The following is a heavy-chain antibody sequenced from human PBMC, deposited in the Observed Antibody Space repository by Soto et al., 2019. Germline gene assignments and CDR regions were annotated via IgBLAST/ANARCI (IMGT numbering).Heavy chain of an antibody. CDR2: IPYDGNNQ. Sequence: GVSLRLSCVASGFTFSNYGMHWVRQAPGKGLESVASIPYDGNNQFYADSVKGRFIISRDTSKNTLYLQMNSLRPEDTAVYYWVTVFHLNYYDTSGAEFWDQRTLLSVSS. CDR3: VTVFHLNYYDTSGAEF. D-gene: IGHD3-22*01. CDR1: GFTFSNYG. V-gene: IGHV3-30*02. J-gene: IGHJ4*02.